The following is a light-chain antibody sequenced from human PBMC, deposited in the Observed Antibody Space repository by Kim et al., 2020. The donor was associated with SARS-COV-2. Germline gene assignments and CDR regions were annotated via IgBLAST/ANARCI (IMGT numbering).Light chain of an antibody. J-gene: IGLJ2*01. V-gene: IGLV2-14*01. CDR1: SSDVDDYNY. CDR3: SSYTSSSTLV. CDR2: EVT. Sequence: QSALTQPASVSGSPGQSITLSCTGTSSDVDDYNYVSWYQQHPGKVPKLIIYEVTNRPSGVSNRFSGSKSGDTASLTISGLQADDEADYYCSSYTSSSTLVFGGGTKVTVL.